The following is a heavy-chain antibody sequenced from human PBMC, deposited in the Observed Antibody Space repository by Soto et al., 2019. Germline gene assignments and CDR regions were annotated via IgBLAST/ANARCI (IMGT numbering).Heavy chain of an antibody. CDR1: GYTFTGYY. J-gene: IGHJ5*02. CDR2: INPNSGGT. D-gene: IGHD3-22*01. CDR3: AIEVYYYDSSGYARNWFDP. Sequence: ASVKVSCKASGYTFTGYYMHWVRQAPGQGLEWMGWINPNSGGTNYAQKFQGWVTMKRDTSISTAYMELSRLRSDDTAVYYCAIEVYYYDSSGYARNWFDPWGQGTLVTVSS. V-gene: IGHV1-2*04.